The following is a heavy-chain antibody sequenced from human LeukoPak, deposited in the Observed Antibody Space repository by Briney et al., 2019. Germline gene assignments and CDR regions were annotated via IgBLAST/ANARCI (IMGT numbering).Heavy chain of an antibody. Sequence: SETLSLICIVPAGSISSSSYYWAWIRQSPGKGLEWIGTFSSGGSAYYNPSLTSRVSISKDTSDNQFSLRLYSVTAADTAVYYCARKQTGTMYDVWGQGTQVTVSS. CDR2: FSSGGSA. D-gene: IGHD1-7*01. CDR1: AGSISSSSYY. V-gene: IGHV4-39*07. CDR3: ARKQTGTMYDV. J-gene: IGHJ4*02.